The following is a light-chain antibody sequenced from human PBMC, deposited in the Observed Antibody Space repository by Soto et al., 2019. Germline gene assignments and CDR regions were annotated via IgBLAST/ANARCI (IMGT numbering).Light chain of an antibody. Sequence: DIQMTQSPSSLSASVGDRVTITCRASQGISTYLVWYQQRQGRAPKLLIYDSSSLVSGVPSGFSGSGSGTAFTLTISSLQPEDFATYYCQQSYRTPYTFGQGTKLETK. CDR2: DSS. V-gene: IGKV1-39*01. CDR3: QQSYRTPYT. J-gene: IGKJ2*01. CDR1: QGISTY.